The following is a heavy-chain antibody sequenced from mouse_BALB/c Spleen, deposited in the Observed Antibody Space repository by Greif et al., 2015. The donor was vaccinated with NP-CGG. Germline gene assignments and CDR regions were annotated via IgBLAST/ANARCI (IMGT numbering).Heavy chain of an antibody. CDR3: TRGRTATAWFAY. Sequence: LQQPGSELVRPGASVKLSCKASGYTFTSYWMHWVKQRPGQGLEWIGNIYPGSGSTNYGEKFKSKATLSVDTSSSTAYMQLSSLTSEDSAAYYCTRGRTATAWFAYWGQGTLVTVSA. CDR2: IYPGSGST. CDR1: GYTFTSYW. J-gene: IGHJ3*01. V-gene: IGHV1S22*01. D-gene: IGHD1-2*01.